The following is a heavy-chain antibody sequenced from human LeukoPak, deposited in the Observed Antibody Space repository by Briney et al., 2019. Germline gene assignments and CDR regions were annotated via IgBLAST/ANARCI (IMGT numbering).Heavy chain of an antibody. J-gene: IGHJ6*03. V-gene: IGHV1-18*01. CDR3: ARDLAAAGTDYYYYMDV. CDR2: ISAYNGNT. D-gene: IGHD6-13*01. Sequence: ASVKVSCKASGYTFTSYGISWVRQAPGQGLEWMGWISAYNGNTNYAQKLQGRVTMTTDTSTSTAYTELRSLRSDDTAVYYCARDLAAAGTDYYYYMDVWGKGTTVTVSS. CDR1: GYTFTSYG.